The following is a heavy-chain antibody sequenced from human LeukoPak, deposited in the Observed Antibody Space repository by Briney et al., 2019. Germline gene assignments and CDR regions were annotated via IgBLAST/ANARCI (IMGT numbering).Heavy chain of an antibody. D-gene: IGHD4-17*01. CDR1: GFTFSDYY. V-gene: IGHV3-11*01. CDR2: ISSSGSTI. J-gene: IGHJ4*02. Sequence: PGGTLRLSCAASGFTFSDYYMSWIRQAPGKGLEWVSYISSSGSTIYYADSVKGRFTISRDNAKDSLYLQMNSLRAEDTAVYYCARDWKGDYGYFDYWGQGTLVTVSS. CDR3: ARDWKGDYGYFDY.